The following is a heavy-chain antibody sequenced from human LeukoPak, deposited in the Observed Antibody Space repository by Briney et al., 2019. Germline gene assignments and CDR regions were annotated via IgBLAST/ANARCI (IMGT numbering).Heavy chain of an antibody. V-gene: IGHV3-33*06. D-gene: IGHD1-26*01. CDR3: AKEGGSSGSYYGYYFDY. Sequence: GGSLRLSCAASGFTFSSYGMHWVRQAPGKGLEWVAVIWYDGSNKYYADSVKGRFTISRDNSKNTLYLQMNSLRAEDTAVYYCAKEGGSSGSYYGYYFDYWGQGTLVTVSS. CDR1: GFTFSSYG. CDR2: IWYDGSNK. J-gene: IGHJ4*02.